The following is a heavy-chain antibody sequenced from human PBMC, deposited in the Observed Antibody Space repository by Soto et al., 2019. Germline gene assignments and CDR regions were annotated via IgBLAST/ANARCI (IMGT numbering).Heavy chain of an antibody. CDR3: ARKWAMTQLYSWFDP. J-gene: IGHJ5*02. CDR1: GGSFSGYY. V-gene: IGHV4-34*01. Sequence: QVQLQQWGAGLLKPSETLSLTCAVYGGSFSGYYWSWIRQPPGKGLEWIGEINHSGSTNYNPSLKSRVTISVATSKNQFSLKLSSVTAADTAVYYCARKWAMTQLYSWFDPWGQGTLVTVSS. D-gene: IGHD2-2*01. CDR2: INHSGST.